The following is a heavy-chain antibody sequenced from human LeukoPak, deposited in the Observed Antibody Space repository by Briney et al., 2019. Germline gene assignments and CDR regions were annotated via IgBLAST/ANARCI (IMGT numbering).Heavy chain of an antibody. D-gene: IGHD6-6*01. CDR2: INHSGST. V-gene: IGHV4-34*01. CDR3: ARGLPRIAARFWTDY. CDR1: GGSFSGYY. J-gene: IGHJ4*02. Sequence: SETLSLTCAVYGGSFSGYYWSWIRQLPGKGLEWIGEINHSGSTNYNPSLKSRVTISVDTSKNQFSLKLSSVTAADTAVYYCARGLPRIAARFWTDYWGQGTLVTVSS.